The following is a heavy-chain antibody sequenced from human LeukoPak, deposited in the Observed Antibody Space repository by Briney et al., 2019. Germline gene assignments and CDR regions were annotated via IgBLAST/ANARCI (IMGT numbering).Heavy chain of an antibody. CDR3: ARAGGYNSLIYHYYYYGMDV. D-gene: IGHD5-24*01. J-gene: IGHJ6*02. CDR2: INSDGSST. V-gene: IGHV3-74*01. Sequence: PGGSLRLSCAASGFTFSDFWMHWVRQAPGKGLVWVSRINSDGSSTSYADSVKGRFTISRDNAKNTLYLQMNSLRAEDTAVYYCARAGGYNSLIYHYYYYGMDVWGQGTTVTVSS. CDR1: GFTFSDFW.